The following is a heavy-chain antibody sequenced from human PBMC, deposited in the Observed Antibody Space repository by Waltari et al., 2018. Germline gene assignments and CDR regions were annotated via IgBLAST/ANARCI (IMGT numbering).Heavy chain of an antibody. Sequence: EVQLVESGGGVVRPGGSRRHICSASRSTFRGHWRSWVSQAREEGVGMVVNKKHGGSEKYDEDSVSGRFTITSENTKNSLYLQMNSLRAEDTVEYCGAGDGGYAGGYSWFDPWGQGTLVTVSS. J-gene: IGHJ5*02. CDR1: RSTFRGHW. CDR2: KKHGGSEK. CDR3: AGDGGYAGGYSWFDP. V-gene: IGHV3-7*01. D-gene: IGHD3-16*01.